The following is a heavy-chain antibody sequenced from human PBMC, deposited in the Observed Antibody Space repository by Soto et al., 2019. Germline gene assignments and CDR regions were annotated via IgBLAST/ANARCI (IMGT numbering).Heavy chain of an antibody. J-gene: IGHJ6*02. V-gene: IGHV1-18*01. CDR3: ASGAELGYCSSTSCYHYYGMDV. CDR2: ISAYNGNT. CDR1: GYTFTSYG. D-gene: IGHD2-2*01. Sequence: ASVKVSCKASGYTFTSYGISWVRQAPGQGLEWMGWISAYNGNTNYAQKLQGRVTMTTDTSTSTAYMELRSLRSDDTAVYYCASGAELGYCSSTSCYHYYGMDVWGQGTTVTVSS.